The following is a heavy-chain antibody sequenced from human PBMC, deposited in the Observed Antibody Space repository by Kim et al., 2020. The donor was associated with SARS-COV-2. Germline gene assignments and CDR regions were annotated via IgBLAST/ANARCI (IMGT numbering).Heavy chain of an antibody. CDR3: ARRDDNIFGGGGMDV. V-gene: IGHV4-30-2*01. D-gene: IGHD3-3*01. Sequence: YSHPSLKSRVTISVDRSQNQFSLKLSSVTAADTAVYYCARRDDNIFGGGGMDVWGQGTTVTVSS. J-gene: IGHJ6*02.